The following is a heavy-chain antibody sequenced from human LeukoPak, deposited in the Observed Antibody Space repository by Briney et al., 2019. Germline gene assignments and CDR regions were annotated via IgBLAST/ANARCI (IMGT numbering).Heavy chain of an antibody. D-gene: IGHD2-2*01. V-gene: IGHV4-34*01. CDR1: GGSFSGYY. Sequence: SETLSLTCAVYGGSFSGYYWSWIRQPPGKGLEWIGEINHSGSTNYNPSLKSRVTISVDTSKNQFSLKLSSVTAADTAVYYCARVKKGYCSSTSCPLRFDPWGQGTLVTVSS. J-gene: IGHJ5*02. CDR3: ARVKKGYCSSTSCPLRFDP. CDR2: INHSGST.